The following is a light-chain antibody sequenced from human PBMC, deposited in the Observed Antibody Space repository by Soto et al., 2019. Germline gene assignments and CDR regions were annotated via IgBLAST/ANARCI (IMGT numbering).Light chain of an antibody. CDR3: AAWDDNLSAVV. Sequence: QPVLTQPPAASGTPGQRVTISCSGSSSNIGSNYVYWYQQLPGTAPKLLIYSDTQRPSGVPDRFSGSKSGTSASLAISGLRSEDEAAYYCAAWDDNLSAVVFGGGTKLTVL. J-gene: IGLJ2*01. CDR2: SDT. V-gene: IGLV1-47*02. CDR1: SSNIGSNY.